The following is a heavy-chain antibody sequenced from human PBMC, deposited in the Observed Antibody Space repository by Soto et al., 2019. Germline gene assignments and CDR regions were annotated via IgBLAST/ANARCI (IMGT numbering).Heavy chain of an antibody. J-gene: IGHJ5*02. CDR3: ARGLGRYYDFWSGSRFDP. CDR2: IYYSGST. D-gene: IGHD3-3*01. CDR1: GGSISSYY. V-gene: IGHV4-59*01. Sequence: SETRSLTCTVSGGSISSYYWSWIRQPPGKRLEWIGYIYYSGSTNYNPSLKSRVTISVDTSKNQFSLKLSSVTAADTAVYYCARGLGRYYDFWSGSRFDPWGQGTLVTVSS.